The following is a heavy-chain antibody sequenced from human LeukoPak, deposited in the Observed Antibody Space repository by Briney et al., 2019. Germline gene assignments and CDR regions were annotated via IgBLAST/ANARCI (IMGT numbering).Heavy chain of an antibody. Sequence: GSSVKLSCKASGGTFSSYAISWVRQAPGQGLEWMGRIIPIIGIANYAQKFQGRVTITADKSTNTAYMQLSSLRSEDTAVYYCAREGGGGDCYTGRFDNWGQGTLVTVSS. CDR3: AREGGGGDCYTGRFDN. D-gene: IGHD2-21*02. CDR1: GGTFSSYA. V-gene: IGHV1-69*04. J-gene: IGHJ4*02. CDR2: IIPIIGIA.